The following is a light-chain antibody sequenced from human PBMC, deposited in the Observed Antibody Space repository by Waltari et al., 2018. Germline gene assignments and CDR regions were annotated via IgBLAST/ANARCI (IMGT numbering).Light chain of an antibody. CDR1: QSVSAN. CDR3: QQYNIWPRT. CDR2: RAS. V-gene: IGKV3-15*01. Sequence: EIVMTQSPATLSVSPGERATLPCRASQSVSANLAWYQQKPGQAPRLLIYRASTRATGIPATFSGSGSGTEFTLTISSLQSEDFAIYYCQQYNIWPRTFGQGTKVEIK. J-gene: IGKJ1*01.